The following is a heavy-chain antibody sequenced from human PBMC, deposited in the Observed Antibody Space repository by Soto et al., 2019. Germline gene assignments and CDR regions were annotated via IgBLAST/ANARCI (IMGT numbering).Heavy chain of an antibody. J-gene: IGHJ4*02. CDR1: GGSISSSSYY. D-gene: IGHD1-26*01. CDR2: IYYSGST. V-gene: IGHV4-39*01. CDR3: ALLSWGPYYFDY. Sequence: LSLTCTVSGGSISSSSYYWGWIRQPPGKGLEWIGSIYYSGSTYYNPSLKSRVTISVDTSKNQFSLKLSSVTAADTAVYYCALLSWGPYYFDYWGQGTLVTVSS.